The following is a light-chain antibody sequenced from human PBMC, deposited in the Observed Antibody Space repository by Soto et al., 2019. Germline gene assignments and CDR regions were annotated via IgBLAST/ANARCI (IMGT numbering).Light chain of an antibody. CDR3: QQLKSYPYT. V-gene: IGKV1-9*01. J-gene: IGKJ2*01. CDR2: AAS. Sequence: DIQLTQSPSFLSASMGDTVTITCRASQVFGDYLAWYQQKPGEAPKLLIYAASTLQSGVPSRFSGRGSGTEFTLTVSGLQPEDFATYYCQQLKSYPYTFGQGTKLEIK. CDR1: QVFGDY.